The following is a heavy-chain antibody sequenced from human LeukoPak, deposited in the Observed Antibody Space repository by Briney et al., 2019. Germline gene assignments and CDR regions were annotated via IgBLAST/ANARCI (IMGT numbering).Heavy chain of an antibody. CDR3: ARGLPSPWVAVAGTRRFDP. V-gene: IGHV1-46*01. CDR1: GYTFTSYY. CDR2: INPSGGST. Sequence: GASVKVSCKASGYTFTSYYMHWVRQAPGQGLEWMGIINPSGGSTSYAQKFQGRVTMTRDTSTSTVYMELSSLRSEDTAVYYCARGLPSPWVAVAGTRRFDPWGQGTLVAVPS. D-gene: IGHD6-19*01. J-gene: IGHJ5*02.